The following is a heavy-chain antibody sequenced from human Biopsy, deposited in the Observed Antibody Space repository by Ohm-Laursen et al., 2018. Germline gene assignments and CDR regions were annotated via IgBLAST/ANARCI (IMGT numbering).Heavy chain of an antibody. CDR2: IYYSVMT. CDR3: ARDSGILNYGNFKYYHYYGMDV. V-gene: IGHV4-59*02. CDR1: GDSVTKYY. J-gene: IGHJ6*02. Sequence: TLSLTCTVSGDSVTKYYWSWIRQPPGKGLEWIGHIYYSVMTNYNPSLQSRVSISVGTSRNQVSLTLSSVTVADTAVYYCARDSGILNYGNFKYYHYYGMDVWGQGTKVTVSS. D-gene: IGHD4-11*01.